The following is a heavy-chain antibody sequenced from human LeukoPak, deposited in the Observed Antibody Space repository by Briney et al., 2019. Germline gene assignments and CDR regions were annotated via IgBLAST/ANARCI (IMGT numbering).Heavy chain of an antibody. CDR1: GGSIRNNY. Sequence: SETLSLTCTVSGGSIRNNYWSWIRQPPGKGLEWIGYIYHSGRTNSNPSLKSRVTISVDTSKNQFSLSLRSVTAADTAVYYCARDSHYDGGAYFRDAFDSWGQGTMVTVSS. J-gene: IGHJ3*02. CDR3: ARDSHYDGGAYFRDAFDS. D-gene: IGHD3-22*01. V-gene: IGHV4-59*01. CDR2: IYHSGRT.